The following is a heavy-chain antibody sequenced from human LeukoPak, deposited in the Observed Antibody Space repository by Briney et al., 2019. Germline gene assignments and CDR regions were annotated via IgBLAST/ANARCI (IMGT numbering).Heavy chain of an antibody. CDR2: ISRSGSTM. J-gene: IGHJ4*02. CDR3: ARDKGSKSGYFDY. CDR1: GFTLSDYY. Sequence: GGSLRLSCAASGFTLSDYYMSWIRQAPGKGLEWVSYISRSGSTMYYADSVKGRFTISRDNAKNSLYLQMNSLRAEDTAVYYCARDKGSKSGYFDYWGQGTLVTVSS. V-gene: IGHV3-11*01. D-gene: IGHD3-10*01.